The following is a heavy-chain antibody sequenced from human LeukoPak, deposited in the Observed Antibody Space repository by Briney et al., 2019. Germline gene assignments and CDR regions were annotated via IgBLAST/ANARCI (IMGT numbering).Heavy chain of an antibody. J-gene: IGHJ4*02. CDR1: KFTFSSYA. D-gene: IGHD4-11*01. Sequence: GGSLRLSCAASKFTFSSYAMHWVRQAPGKGLEWVAVISYDGSNKYYADSVKGRFTISRDNSKNTLYLQMNSLRAEDTAVYYCARSEPSMTNPIFDYWGQGTLVTVSS. CDR2: ISYDGSNK. V-gene: IGHV3-30-3*01. CDR3: ARSEPSMTNPIFDY.